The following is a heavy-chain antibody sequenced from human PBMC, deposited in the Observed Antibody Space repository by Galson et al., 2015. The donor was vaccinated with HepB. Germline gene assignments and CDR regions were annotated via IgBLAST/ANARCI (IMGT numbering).Heavy chain of an antibody. CDR1: GDSVSSNPAV. J-gene: IGHJ6*02. CDR3: AYGSDV. Sequence: CAISGDSVSSNPAVCNWIRQSPSRGLEWLGRTYYRSKWYIDYAISVKSRITINSDTSRNQFSLHLSPVTPEDTAVYYCAYGSDVGGQGTTVIVSS. CDR2: TYYRSKWYI. V-gene: IGHV6-1*01.